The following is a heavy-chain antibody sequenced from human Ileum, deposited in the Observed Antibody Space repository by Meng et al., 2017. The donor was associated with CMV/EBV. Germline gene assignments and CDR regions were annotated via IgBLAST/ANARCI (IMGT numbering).Heavy chain of an antibody. CDR3: ARGGGYDFWSSYYKMMYYYYGMDV. J-gene: IGHJ6*02. CDR2: MNPNSGNT. D-gene: IGHD3-3*01. Sequence: ASVKVSCKASGYTFTSYDINWVRQATGQGLEWMGWMNPNSGNTGYAQKFQGRVTLTRNTSISTDYMHLSSLRSEDTAVYYCARGGGYDFWSSYYKMMYYYYGMDVWGQGTTVTVSS. CDR1: GYTFTSYD. V-gene: IGHV1-8*03.